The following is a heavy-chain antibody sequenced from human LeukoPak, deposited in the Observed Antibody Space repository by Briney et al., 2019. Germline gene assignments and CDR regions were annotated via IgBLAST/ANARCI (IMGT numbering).Heavy chain of an antibody. V-gene: IGHV3-30*18. CDR1: GFTFSSYG. J-gene: IGHJ4*02. Sequence: GGSLRLSCVVSGFTFSSYGMHWVRQAPGKGLEWVAVISYDGSNKYYADSVKGRFTISRDNSKNTLYLQVNSLRAEDTAVYYCAKRGYYYDSSGYYSRTYFDYWGQGTLVIVSS. CDR3: AKRGYYYDSSGYYSRTYFDY. CDR2: ISYDGSNK. D-gene: IGHD3-22*01.